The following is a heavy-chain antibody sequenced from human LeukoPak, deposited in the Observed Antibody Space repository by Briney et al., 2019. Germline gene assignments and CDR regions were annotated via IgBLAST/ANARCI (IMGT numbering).Heavy chain of an antibody. CDR2: ISSSSSYI. V-gene: IGHV3-21*01. CDR1: GLTFSTYW. Sequence: GGSLRLSCAASGLTFSTYWMSWVRQAPGKGLEWVSSISSSSSYIYYADSVKGRFTISRDNAKNSLYLQMNSLRAEDTAVYYCARDRLAMVDAFDIWGQGTMVTVSS. J-gene: IGHJ3*02. CDR3: ARDRLAMVDAFDI. D-gene: IGHD5-18*01.